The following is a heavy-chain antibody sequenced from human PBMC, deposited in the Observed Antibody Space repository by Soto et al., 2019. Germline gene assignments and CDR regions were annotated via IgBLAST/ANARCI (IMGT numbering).Heavy chain of an antibody. CDR1: GFTFSNFG. D-gene: IGHD2-15*01. Sequence: QVQLVESGGGVVQPGRSPRLSCAASGFTFSNFGMHWVRQAPGKGLEWVAAISSDGGDKYYSHSVKDRFTISRDNSKNTLFLQMNSLRVEDTAVYYCVKGSEVARQELDHWGQGILFTVSS. CDR2: ISSDGGDK. V-gene: IGHV3-30*18. J-gene: IGHJ4*02. CDR3: VKGSEVARQELDH.